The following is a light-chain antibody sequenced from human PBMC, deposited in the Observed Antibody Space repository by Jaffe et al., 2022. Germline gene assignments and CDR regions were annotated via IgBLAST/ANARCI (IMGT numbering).Light chain of an antibody. Sequence: SYELTQPPSVSVAPGQTAIIPCEGNNLGGKKVHWHQLRPGQAPLLVVYYDNDRPSGVPERFSGSKSENTATLTITRVEAGDEAEYFCQVWDRYSDHVVVFGGGTKLTVL. CDR2: YDN. CDR1: NLGGKK. V-gene: IGLV3-21*02. J-gene: IGLJ2*01. CDR3: QVWDRYSDHVVV.